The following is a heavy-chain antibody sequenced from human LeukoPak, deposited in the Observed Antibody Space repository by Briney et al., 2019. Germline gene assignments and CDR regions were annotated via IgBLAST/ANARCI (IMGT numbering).Heavy chain of an antibody. CDR3: AKDSSGYYYGSYYYGMDV. J-gene: IGHJ6*02. CDR1: GFTFSSYA. D-gene: IGHD3-22*01. CDR2: ISGSGGST. V-gene: IGHV3-23*01. Sequence: PGGSLRLSCAASGFTFSSYAMSWVRQAPGKGLEWVSAISGSGGSTYYADSVKGRFTISRDNSKNTLYLQMNSLRAEDTAVYYCAKDSSGYYYGSYYYGMDVWGQGTTVTVS.